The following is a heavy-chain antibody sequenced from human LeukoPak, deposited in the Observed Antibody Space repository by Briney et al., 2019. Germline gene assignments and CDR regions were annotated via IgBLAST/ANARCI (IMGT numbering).Heavy chain of an antibody. J-gene: IGHJ4*02. D-gene: IGHD6-13*01. CDR1: GFTFSSYG. V-gene: IGHV3-30*02. Sequence: PGGSLRLSCAASGFTFSSYGMHWVRQAPGKGLEWVAFIRYDGSNKYYADSVKGRFTISRDNSKNTLYLQMNSLRAEDTAVYYCAREWGYGSVAAAGCPDYWGQGTLVTVSS. CDR2: IRYDGSNK. CDR3: AREWGYGSVAAAGCPDY.